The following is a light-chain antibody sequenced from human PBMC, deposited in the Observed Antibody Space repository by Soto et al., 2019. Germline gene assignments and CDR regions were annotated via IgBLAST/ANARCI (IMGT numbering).Light chain of an antibody. CDR2: GAS. CDR3: QQYNNWPPFT. J-gene: IGKJ2*01. Sequence: EIVMTQSPATLSVTPGEGATLSCRASQRVSSKLAWFQQKPGQAPRLLIYGASTMATGIPARFSGSGSGTEFTLTISGLQSEDFAVYYCQQYNNWPPFTFGQGTKLEIK. CDR1: QRVSSK. V-gene: IGKV3-15*01.